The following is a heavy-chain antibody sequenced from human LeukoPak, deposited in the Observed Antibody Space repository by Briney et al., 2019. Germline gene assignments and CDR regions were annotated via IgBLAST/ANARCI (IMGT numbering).Heavy chain of an antibody. J-gene: IGHJ4*02. Sequence: GGSLRLSCSASGFTFSNYGLHWVRQAPGKGLEWVSFIRYDGSNKYYADSVKGRFTLSRDNSKNTLYLQMNSLRAEDTAVYYCAKGSGWYFDCWGQGTLVTVSS. V-gene: IGHV3-30*02. D-gene: IGHD6-19*01. CDR1: GFTFSNYG. CDR2: IRYDGSNK. CDR3: AKGSGWYFDC.